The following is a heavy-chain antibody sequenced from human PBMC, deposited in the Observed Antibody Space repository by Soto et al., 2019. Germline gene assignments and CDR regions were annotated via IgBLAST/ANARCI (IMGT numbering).Heavy chain of an antibody. CDR1: GGTFNSYA. CDR2: IIPSLGIP. J-gene: IGHJ6*02. V-gene: IGHV1-69*13. D-gene: IGHD3-3*01. Sequence: GASVKVSCKASGGTFNSYAISWVRQAPGQGLEWMGGIIPSLGIPHYAQKFQGRVTISADESTSTAYVELSSLRAEDTAVYYCAPYDFWNENPESPWLYYYYGMDVWGQGTTVTVSS. CDR3: APYDFWNENPESPWLYYYYGMDV.